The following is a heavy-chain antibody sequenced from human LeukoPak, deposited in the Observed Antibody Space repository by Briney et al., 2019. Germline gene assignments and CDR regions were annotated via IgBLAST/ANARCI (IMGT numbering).Heavy chain of an antibody. J-gene: IGHJ4*02. CDR2: ISSSGYYI. V-gene: IGHV3-21*01. CDR1: VFPFSSQT. CDR3: ARDRASDY. Sequence: GGPLRLSCTASVFPFSSQTMNWLRHAPGKGLEWVSSISSSGYYIYYADSVKGRFTISRDNAKNSLYLQMNSRRAEDTAVYYCARDRASDYWGQGTLVTVSS.